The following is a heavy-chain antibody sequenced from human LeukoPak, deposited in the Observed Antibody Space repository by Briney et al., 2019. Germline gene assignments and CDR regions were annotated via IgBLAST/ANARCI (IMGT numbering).Heavy chain of an antibody. CDR2: IYPDNSDT. CDR1: GYSFTNYW. CDR3: TRRGSNWGAYYFDY. D-gene: IGHD6-13*01. J-gene: IGHJ4*02. Sequence: NPGGSLKISRKVSGYSFTNYWIGWVRQMPGKGLEWMGIIYPDNSDTRYSPSFQGQVTFSADKSISTAYLHWSSLKASDTAIYYCTRRGSNWGAYYFDYWGQGTLVTVSS. V-gene: IGHV5-51*01.